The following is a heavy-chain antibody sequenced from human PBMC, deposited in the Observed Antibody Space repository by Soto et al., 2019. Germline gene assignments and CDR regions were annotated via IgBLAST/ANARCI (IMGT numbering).Heavy chain of an antibody. V-gene: IGHV3-11*01. CDR3: ASGIVANALYYYYMDV. D-gene: IGHD5-12*01. CDR1: GFTFSDYY. CDR2: ISTSGSTT. Sequence: GGSLRLSCAASGFTFSDYYMTWIRQAPGKGLEWVSYISTSGSTTYYADSVKGRFTISRDNAKNSLWLQMNSLAAEDTAVYYCASGIVANALYYYYMDVWGKGTTVTVSS. J-gene: IGHJ6*03.